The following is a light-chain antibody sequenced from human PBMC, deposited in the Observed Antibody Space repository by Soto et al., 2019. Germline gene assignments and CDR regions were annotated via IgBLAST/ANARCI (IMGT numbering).Light chain of an antibody. CDR2: EVN. J-gene: IGLJ1*01. CDR1: SSDVGGYNY. Sequence: QSALTQPASVSGSPGQSITISCTGTSSDVGGYNYVSWYQQHPGKAPKLMIYEVNKRPSEVSNRFSGPKSGNTASLTISGLQPEDEADYYCNSYTSRYTFVLGTGTKLTVL. CDR3: NSYTSRYTFV. V-gene: IGLV2-14*01.